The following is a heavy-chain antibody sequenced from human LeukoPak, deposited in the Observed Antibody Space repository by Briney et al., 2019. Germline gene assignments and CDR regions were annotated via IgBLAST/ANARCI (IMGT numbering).Heavy chain of an antibody. CDR1: GGSFSGYY. J-gene: IGHJ4*02. CDR3: ARSTYYYGSGSYFFDY. V-gene: IGHV4-34*01. D-gene: IGHD3-10*01. Sequence: SETLSLTCAVYGGSFSGYYWSWIRQPPGKGLEWIGEINHSGSTNYNPSLKSRVTISVDTSKNQFSLKLSSVTAADTAVYYCARSTYYYGSGSYFFDYWGQGTLVTVPS. CDR2: INHSGST.